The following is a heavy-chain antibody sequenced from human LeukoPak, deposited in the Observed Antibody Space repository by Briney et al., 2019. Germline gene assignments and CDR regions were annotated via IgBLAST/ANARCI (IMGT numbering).Heavy chain of an antibody. Sequence: SQTLSLTCTVSGGSISSGGYYWSWIRQHPGKGLEWIVYIYYSGSTHYNPSLKSRVTISVDTSKNQFSLKLSSATAADTAVYYCARGDSSGYYSNAFDIWGQGTMVTVSS. CDR3: ARGDSSGYYSNAFDI. J-gene: IGHJ3*02. D-gene: IGHD3-22*01. CDR2: IYYSGST. CDR1: GGSISSGGYY. V-gene: IGHV4-31*02.